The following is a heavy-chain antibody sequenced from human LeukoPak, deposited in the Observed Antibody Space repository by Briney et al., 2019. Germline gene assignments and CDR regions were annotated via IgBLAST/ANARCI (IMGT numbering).Heavy chain of an antibody. CDR1: GYTFIDYN. J-gene: IGHJ5*02. V-gene: IGHV1-2*02. Sequence: GASVKVSCKASGYTFIDYNIHWVRQAPGQGPEWMGWMRPGSGDRTYAQNFQDRVTMTSDTSITTAYMELSGLSFDDTAIYYCASGLGRSWFDPWGQGTLVTVSS. CDR3: ASGLGRSWFDP. CDR2: MRPGSGDR. D-gene: IGHD3-16*01.